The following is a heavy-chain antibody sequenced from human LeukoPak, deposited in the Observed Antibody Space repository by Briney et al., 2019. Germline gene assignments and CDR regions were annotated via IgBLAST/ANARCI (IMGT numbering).Heavy chain of an antibody. D-gene: IGHD3-10*01. V-gene: IGHV3-48*01. CDR2: ISSSSSTI. CDR1: GFTFSSYS. Sequence: GGSLRLSCAASGFTFSSYSMNWVRQAPGKGLEWVSYISSSSSTIYYADSVKGRFTISRDNAKNSLYLQMNSLRSEDTAVYYCARQLYGSGRNFYYYYMDVWGKGTTVTVSS. CDR3: ARQLYGSGRNFYYYYMDV. J-gene: IGHJ6*03.